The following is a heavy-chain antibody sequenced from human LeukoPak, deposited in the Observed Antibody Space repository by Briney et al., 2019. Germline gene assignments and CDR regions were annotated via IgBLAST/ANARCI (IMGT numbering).Heavy chain of an antibody. CDR1: GYSFTNYY. J-gene: IGHJ4*02. CDR2: INPSGGST. CDR3: ARTRGYYFDY. Sequence: ASVTVSCKASGYSFTNYYMHWVRQAPGQGLEWMGMINPSGGSTTYAQTFQGRVTMTRDMSTSTVYMELSSLTSADTAVYYRARTRGYYFDYWGQGTLVTVSS. V-gene: IGHV1-46*01.